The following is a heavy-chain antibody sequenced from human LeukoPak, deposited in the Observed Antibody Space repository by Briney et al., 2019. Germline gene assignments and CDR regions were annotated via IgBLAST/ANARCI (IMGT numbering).Heavy chain of an antibody. CDR2: ISAYNGNT. CDR3: ARVRSITILGVVAYYYGMDV. Sequence: ASVKVSCKASGYTFTSYGISWVRQAPGQGLEWMGWISAYNGNTNYAQKFQGRVTITADESTSTAYMELSSLRSEDTAVYYCARVRSITILGVVAYYYGMDVWGQGTTVTVSS. CDR1: GYTFTSYG. J-gene: IGHJ6*02. D-gene: IGHD3-3*01. V-gene: IGHV1-18*01.